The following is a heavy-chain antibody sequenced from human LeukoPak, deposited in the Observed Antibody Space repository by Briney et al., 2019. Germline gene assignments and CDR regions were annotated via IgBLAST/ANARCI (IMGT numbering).Heavy chain of an antibody. CDR3: ARSPIVVVPAAYFDY. D-gene: IGHD2-2*01. Sequence: ETLSLTCTVSGGSISSYYWSWIRQPPGKGLEWIGYIYYSGSTNYNPSLKSRVNISVDTSKNQFSLKLSSVTAADTAVYYCARSPIVVVPAAYFDYWGQGTLVTVSS. CDR2: IYYSGST. J-gene: IGHJ4*02. CDR1: GGSISSYY. V-gene: IGHV4-59*01.